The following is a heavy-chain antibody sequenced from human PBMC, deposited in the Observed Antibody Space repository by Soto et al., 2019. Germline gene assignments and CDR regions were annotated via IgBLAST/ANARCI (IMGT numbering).Heavy chain of an antibody. J-gene: IGHJ4*02. CDR1: GFTFSSYA. CDR2: ISYDGSNK. Sequence: QVQLVESGGGVVQPGRSLRLSCAASGFTFSSYAMHWVRQAPGKGLEWVAVISYDGSNKYYADSVKGRFTISRDNSKNTLYLQMNGLRAEDTAVYYCARERGYSYGRLGGFDYWGPGTLVTVSS. CDR3: ARERGYSYGRLGGFDY. V-gene: IGHV3-30-3*01. D-gene: IGHD5-18*01.